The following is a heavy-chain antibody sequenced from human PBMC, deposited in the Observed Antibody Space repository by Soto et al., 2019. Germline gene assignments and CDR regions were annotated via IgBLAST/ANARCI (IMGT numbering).Heavy chain of an antibody. Sequence: SLRLSCTASGFTFGDYAMSWVRQAPGKGLEWVGFIRSKAYGGTTEYAASVKGRFTISRDDSKSIAYLQMNSLKTEDTAVYYCTRDPGYYGSGRFHYYGMDVWGQGTTGTVSS. CDR1: GFTFGDYA. J-gene: IGHJ6*02. D-gene: IGHD3-10*01. CDR2: IRSKAYGGTT. CDR3: TRDPGYYGSGRFHYYGMDV. V-gene: IGHV3-49*04.